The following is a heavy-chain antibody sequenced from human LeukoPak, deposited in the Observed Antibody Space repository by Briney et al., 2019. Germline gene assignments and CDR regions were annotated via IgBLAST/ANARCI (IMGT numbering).Heavy chain of an antibody. V-gene: IGHV5-10-1*01. CDR3: ARLGGGLRYFDWLPNPLDY. D-gene: IGHD3-9*01. J-gene: IGHJ4*02. CDR1: GYSFTSYW. CDR2: IDPSDSYT. Sequence: PGESLRISCKGSGYSFTSYWISWVRQMPGKGLEWMGRIDPSDSYTNYSPSFQGYVTISADKSISTAYLQWSSLKASDTAMYYCARLGGGLRYFDWLPNPLDYWGQGTLVTVSS.